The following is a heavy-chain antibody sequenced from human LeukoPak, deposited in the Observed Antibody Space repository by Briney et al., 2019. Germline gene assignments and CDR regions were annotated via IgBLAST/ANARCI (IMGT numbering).Heavy chain of an antibody. D-gene: IGHD1-26*01. CDR3: ARDPYSGSYHDY. CDR2: ISSSSYI. V-gene: IGHV3-21*01. J-gene: IGHJ4*02. Sequence: PGGSLRLSCVASGFTFSSHSMNWVRQAPGKGLERVSSISSSSYIYYADSVKGRFTISRDNAENSLYLQMNSLRAEDTAVYYCARDPYSGSYHDYWGQGTLVTVSS. CDR1: GFTFSSHS.